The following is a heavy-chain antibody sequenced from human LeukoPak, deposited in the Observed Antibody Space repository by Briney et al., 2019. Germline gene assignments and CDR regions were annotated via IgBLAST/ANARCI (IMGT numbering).Heavy chain of an antibody. V-gene: IGHV3-7*01. Sequence: GGSLRLSCAASGFTFSSFWMTWVRQAPGKGLEWVAHIKQDGSEKYYVDSVQGRFTISRDNAKNSLYLQMNSLRAEDTAVYYCARGFRGYTYALYYWGQGTLVTVSS. CDR1: GFTFSSFW. D-gene: IGHD5-18*01. CDR2: IKQDGSEK. J-gene: IGHJ4*02. CDR3: ARGFRGYTYALYY.